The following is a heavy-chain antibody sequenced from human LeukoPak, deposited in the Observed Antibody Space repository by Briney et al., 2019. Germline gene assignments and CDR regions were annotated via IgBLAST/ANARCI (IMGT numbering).Heavy chain of an antibody. V-gene: IGHV3-23*01. Sequence: PGGSLRLSCAASGFTFSSYAMDWVRQCPGKGLEWVSAISSGGGTTYYADSVKGRFTVSRDNSKNTLYLQMNSLRAEDTAVYYCAKADSGTGAFDYWGQGTLVTVSS. D-gene: IGHD2-21*01. CDR1: GFTFSSYA. CDR2: ISSGGGTT. J-gene: IGHJ4*02. CDR3: AKADSGTGAFDY.